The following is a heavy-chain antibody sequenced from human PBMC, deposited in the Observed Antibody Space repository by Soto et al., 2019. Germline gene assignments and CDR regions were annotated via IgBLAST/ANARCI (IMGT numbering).Heavy chain of an antibody. J-gene: IGHJ3*02. D-gene: IGHD6-19*01. CDR3: ARLTGYSSGHDAFDI. V-gene: IGHV5-51*01. CDR1: GYSCTRYW. Sequence: GESLKLSCKGSGYSCTRYWIGWVRQMPGKGLEWMGFIYPGVSNTKYRPSFQGQVTISAGNSISTAYLQWTSLKASDTAMYYCARLTGYSSGHDAFDIWGQGTMVTVSS. CDR2: IYPGVSNT.